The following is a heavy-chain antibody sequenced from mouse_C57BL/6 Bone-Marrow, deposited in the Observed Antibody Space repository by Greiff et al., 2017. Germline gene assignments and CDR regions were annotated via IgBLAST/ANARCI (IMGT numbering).Heavy chain of an antibody. CDR2: ISGGGGNT. J-gene: IGHJ3*01. Sequence: EVKVVESGGGLVKPGGSLKLSCAASGFTFSSYTMSWVRQTPEQRLEWVATISGGGGNTYYPDSVKGRFTISRDNAKNTLYLQMSSLRAEDTALYYCARHNRYSNHQAWFAYWGQGTLVTVSA. V-gene: IGHV5-9*01. CDR1: GFTFSSYT. D-gene: IGHD2-5*01. CDR3: ARHNRYSNHQAWFAY.